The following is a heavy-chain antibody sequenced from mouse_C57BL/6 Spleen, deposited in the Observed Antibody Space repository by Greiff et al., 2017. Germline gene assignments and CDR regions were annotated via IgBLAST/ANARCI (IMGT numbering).Heavy chain of an antibody. CDR1: GYTFTSYW. Sequence: QVQLQQPGTELVKPGASVKLSCKASGYTFTSYWMHWVKQRPGQGLEWIGNINPSNGGTDYNEKFKSKATLTVDKSSSTAYMQLSSLTSEDSAVYYGTRWGYGSPFDDWGQGTTLTVSS. V-gene: IGHV1-53*01. J-gene: IGHJ2*01. CDR2: INPSNGGT. D-gene: IGHD1-1*01. CDR3: TRWGYGSPFDD.